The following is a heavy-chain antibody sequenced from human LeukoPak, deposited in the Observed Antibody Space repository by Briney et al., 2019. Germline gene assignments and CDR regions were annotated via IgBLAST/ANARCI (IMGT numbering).Heavy chain of an antibody. CDR1: GFTFSTYS. CDR2: TSYDGSNK. D-gene: IGHD3-16*01. CDR3: AKALITVTIDY. J-gene: IGHJ4*02. Sequence: PGRSLRLSCAASGFTFSTYSMNWVRQAPGKGLEWVAVTSYDGSNKYYADSVKGRFTISRDNSKNTLYLQMNSLRAEDTAVYYCAKALITVTIDYWGQGTLVTVSS. V-gene: IGHV3-30*18.